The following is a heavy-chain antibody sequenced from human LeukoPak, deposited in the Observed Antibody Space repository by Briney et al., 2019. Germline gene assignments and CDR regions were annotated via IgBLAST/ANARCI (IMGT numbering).Heavy chain of an antibody. CDR1: GFTFTSYS. J-gene: IGHJ4*02. Sequence: GGSLRLSCEATGFTFTSYSMNWVRQAPGKGLEWVASISNSANYIYYSDSVRGRFTVSRDNSKNTLYLQMNSLRAEDTAVYYCAKGLPTTPGDTKYYYGSGSELPTPYFDYWGQGTLVTVSS. CDR3: AKGLPTTPGDTKYYYGSGSELPTPYFDY. V-gene: IGHV3-21*04. CDR2: ISNSANYI. D-gene: IGHD3-10*01.